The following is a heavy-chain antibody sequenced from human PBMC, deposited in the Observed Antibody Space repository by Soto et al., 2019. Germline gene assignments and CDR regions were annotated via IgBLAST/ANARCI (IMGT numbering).Heavy chain of an antibody. V-gene: IGHV4-59*08. CDR1: GGSISSYY. CDR2: IYYSGST. J-gene: IGHJ4*02. Sequence: SETLSLTYTVSGGSISSYYWSWIRQPPGKGLEWIGYIYYSGSTNYNPSLKSRVTISVDTSKNQFSLKLSSVTAADTAVYYCARHDPSYSSGWYYFDYWGQGTLVTVSS. D-gene: IGHD6-19*01. CDR3: ARHDPSYSSGWYYFDY.